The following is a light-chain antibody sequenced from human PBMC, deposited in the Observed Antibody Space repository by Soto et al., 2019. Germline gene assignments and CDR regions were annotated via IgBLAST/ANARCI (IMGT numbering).Light chain of an antibody. Sequence: EIELTQSPGTLSLSPGERATLSCRASQSVSSTYLAWYQKKPGQAHRLLIYGASTRPTGLPDRFSGSGSGTDFTLTISRMEPEDFAVYYCQHYCSSRWTFGQGTKVEIK. V-gene: IGKV3-20*01. CDR1: QSVSSTY. CDR3: QHYCSSRWT. J-gene: IGKJ1*01. CDR2: GAS.